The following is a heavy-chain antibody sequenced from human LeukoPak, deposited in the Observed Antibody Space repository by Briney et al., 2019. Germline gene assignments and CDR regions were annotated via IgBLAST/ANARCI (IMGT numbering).Heavy chain of an antibody. V-gene: IGHV4-38-2*02. D-gene: IGHD3-9*01. CDR3: ARRGLRYFDWLFDY. CDR2: IYHSGKS. Sequence: SETLSLTCTVSGYSINNNYYWDWVRQPPGKGLEWIASIYHSGKSYYNPALKSRVTISVDTSKNQFSLKLTSVTAADTAVYYCARRGLRYFDWLFDYWGQGTLVTVSS. J-gene: IGHJ4*02. CDR1: GYSINNNYY.